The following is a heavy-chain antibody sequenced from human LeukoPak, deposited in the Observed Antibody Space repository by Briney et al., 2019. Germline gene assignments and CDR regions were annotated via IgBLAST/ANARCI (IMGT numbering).Heavy chain of an antibody. CDR3: ARAWSVLLWFGELSYFDY. D-gene: IGHD3-10*01. Sequence: PSETLSLTCAVYGGPLSGSYWGWIRQPPGKGLEWIGEINHSGSTNYNPSLKSRVTISVDTSKNQFSLKLSSVTAADTAVYYCARAWSVLLWFGELSYFDYWGQGTLVTVSS. V-gene: IGHV4-34*01. J-gene: IGHJ4*02. CDR1: GGPLSGSY. CDR2: INHSGST.